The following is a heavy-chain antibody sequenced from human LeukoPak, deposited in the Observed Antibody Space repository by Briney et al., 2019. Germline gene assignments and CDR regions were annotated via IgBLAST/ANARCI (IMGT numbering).Heavy chain of an antibody. CDR1: GFTFSSYS. Sequence: GGSLRLSCAASGFTFSSYSMNWVRQAPGKGLEWVSSISSSSSYIYYADSVKGRFTISRDNAKNSLYLQMNSLRAEDTAVYYCARAMVRGSYDAFDIWGQGTMVTVSS. CDR3: ARAMVRGSYDAFDI. J-gene: IGHJ3*02. CDR2: ISSSSSYI. D-gene: IGHD3-16*01. V-gene: IGHV3-21*01.